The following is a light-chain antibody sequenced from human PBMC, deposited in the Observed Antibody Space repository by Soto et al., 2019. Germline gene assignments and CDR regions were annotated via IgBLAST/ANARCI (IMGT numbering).Light chain of an antibody. CDR1: QSVSIH. J-gene: IGKJ5*01. Sequence: ETVMTQSPGTLSVSLGERATLSGRASQSVSIHLAWYQQKPGQAPRLLIYDTSTRATGIPARFSGSGSGTEFTLTISSLQSEDFAVYYGQQYRNWPTITFGQGTRLEIK. V-gene: IGKV3-15*01. CDR2: DTS. CDR3: QQYRNWPTIT.